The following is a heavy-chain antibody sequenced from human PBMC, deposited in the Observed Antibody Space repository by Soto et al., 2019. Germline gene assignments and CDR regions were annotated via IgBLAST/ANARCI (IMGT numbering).Heavy chain of an antibody. V-gene: IGHV1-69*02. D-gene: IGHD3-10*01. CDR1: GGTFSSNI. CDR2: IIPMIHIV. J-gene: IGHJ5*02. Sequence: QAQLVQSGAEVRKPGSSVKVSCEASGGTFSSNIINWVRQAPGQGLEWMGRIIPMIHIVNYAQKFQDRVTITAEKSTRTAYRELSNLRSEDTAVYYCARSLYYYGSGERSWFDPWGQGTLVTVSS. CDR3: ARSLYYYGSGERSWFDP.